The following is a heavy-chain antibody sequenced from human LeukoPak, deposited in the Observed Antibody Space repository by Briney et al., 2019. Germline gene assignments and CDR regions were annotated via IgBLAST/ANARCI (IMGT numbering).Heavy chain of an antibody. V-gene: IGHV4-39*01. Sequence: PSETLSLTCTVSGGSISSSSYYWGWIRQPPGKGLEWIGSIYYSGSTYYNPSLKSRVTISVDTSKNQFSLKLSSVTAADTAVYYCAGQLPSAVYWGQGTLVTVSS. CDR3: AGQLPSAVY. CDR2: IYYSGST. CDR1: GGSISSSSYY. D-gene: IGHD6-6*01. J-gene: IGHJ4*02.